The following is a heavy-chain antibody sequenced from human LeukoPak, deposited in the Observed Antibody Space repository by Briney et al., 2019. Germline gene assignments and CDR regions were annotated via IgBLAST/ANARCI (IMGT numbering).Heavy chain of an antibody. V-gene: IGHV3-21*01. CDR3: ARGGLPGYYYYYMDV. Sequence: GGSLRLSCAASGFTFSSYSMNWVRQAPGKGLEWVSSISSSSSFIYYEDSVRGRFTISRDNAYNSLYLQMNSLRAEDTAVYYCARGGLPGYYYYYMDVWGKGTTVTVSS. CDR2: ISSSSSFI. CDR1: GFTFSSYS. J-gene: IGHJ6*03.